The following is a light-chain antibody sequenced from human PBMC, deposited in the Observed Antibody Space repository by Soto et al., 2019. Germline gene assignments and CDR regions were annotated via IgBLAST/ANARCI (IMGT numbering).Light chain of an antibody. CDR2: DAS. Sequence: EIVLTQSPATLSLSPGNRATLSCRASQSVSGYLAWYQQKPGQAPRLLLYDASNRATGIPPRFSVSGSGADFIPTITSLVPEDVAANYCEPRYNWTSTFGGGTKVEI. CDR1: QSVSGY. V-gene: IGKV3-11*01. J-gene: IGKJ4*01. CDR3: EPRYNWTST.